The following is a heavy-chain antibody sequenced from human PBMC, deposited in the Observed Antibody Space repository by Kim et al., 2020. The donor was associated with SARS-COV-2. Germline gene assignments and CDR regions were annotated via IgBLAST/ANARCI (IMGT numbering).Heavy chain of an antibody. V-gene: IGHV4-34*01. CDR2: VNHSGIT. J-gene: IGHJ6*02. CDR1: GGSFSAYS. D-gene: IGHD2-2*02. CDR3: ARGRAGVEPSAILGLGPYYYYYAMDV. Sequence: SETLSLTCAVYGGSFSAYSWIWIRQAPGKGLEWIGEVNHSGITKYHPSLKSRVTISVDKSKNQFSLKLPSVTAADTAVFYCARGRAGVEPSAILGLGPYYYYYAMDVWGQGTTVTVS.